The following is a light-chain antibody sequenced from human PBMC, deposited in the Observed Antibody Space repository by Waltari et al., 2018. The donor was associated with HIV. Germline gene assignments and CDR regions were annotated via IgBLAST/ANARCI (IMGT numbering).Light chain of an antibody. CDR3: GTWDTRLNGGV. CDR1: TSNVGNDF. V-gene: IGLV1-51*01. CDR2: DNN. Sequence: QSVFTQPPSVSAAPGQKVTTSCSGSTSNVGNDFVSWYQHLPGAAPKLLIYDNNKRPSGISDRFSGSKSDTSATLAITGLQTGDEAHYYCGTWDTRLNGGVFGGGTKLTVL. J-gene: IGLJ3*02.